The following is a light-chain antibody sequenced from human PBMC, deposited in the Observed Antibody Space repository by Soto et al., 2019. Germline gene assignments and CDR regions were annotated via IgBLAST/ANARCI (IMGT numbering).Light chain of an antibody. J-gene: IGKJ1*01. CDR2: WAS. CDR1: QSVLYSSNNKNY. Sequence: DIVMTQSPDSLAVSLGERATLNCKSSQSVLYSSNNKNYLAWYQQKPGQPPQLLIYWASTRESGVPDRFSGSGSGTDFTLTISSLQAEDVAVYYCQQYYGTPWTFGQGTKVEIK. V-gene: IGKV4-1*01. CDR3: QQYYGTPWT.